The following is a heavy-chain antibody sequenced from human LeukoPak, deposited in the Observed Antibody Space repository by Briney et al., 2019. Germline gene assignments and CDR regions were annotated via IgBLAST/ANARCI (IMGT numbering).Heavy chain of an antibody. CDR3: AKAPSIRSPFDY. CDR2: ISDRGSST. V-gene: IGHV3-23*01. J-gene: IGHJ4*02. CDR1: GFTFSSYA. Sequence: GGSLRLSCAASGFTFSSYAMSWVRQAPGKGLEWVSAISDRGSSTYYADSVKGRFTISRDNSKNTLYLQMNSLRAEDTAVYYCAKAPSIRSPFDYWGQGTLVTVSS. D-gene: IGHD5-12*01.